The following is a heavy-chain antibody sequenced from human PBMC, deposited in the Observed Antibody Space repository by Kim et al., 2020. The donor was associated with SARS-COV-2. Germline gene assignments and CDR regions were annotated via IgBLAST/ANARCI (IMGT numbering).Heavy chain of an antibody. J-gene: IGHJ6*02. CDR3: ARGGWLPRASENYYHGMDV. Sequence: ASVKVSCRATGYSFSNNAVHWVRQAPVQRPEWMGWLNGGNDDRRYSQKFQGRFTMTKDRSTSTMYMELSSLTSEDTAVYYCARGGWLPRASENYYHGMDVWGQGTTVTVSS. D-gene: IGHD3-10*01. CDR2: LNGGNDDR. V-gene: IGHV1-3*01. CDR1: GYSFSNNA.